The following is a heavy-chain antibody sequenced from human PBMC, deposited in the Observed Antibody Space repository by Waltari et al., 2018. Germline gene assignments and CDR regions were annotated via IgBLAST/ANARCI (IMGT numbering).Heavy chain of an antibody. Sequence: EVHLVESGGGLVQPGGSLRLSCAASGFTFSTYWMTWVRQAPGKGLGGVANIKGEESQKNYVDSVKGRFTISRDTANNSLYLQMNSLRAEDTAVYYCARDPHYSNFDYWGQGTLVTVSS. J-gene: IGHJ4*02. CDR2: IKGEESQK. CDR3: ARDPHYSNFDY. V-gene: IGHV3-7*01. D-gene: IGHD4-4*01. CDR1: GFTFSTYW.